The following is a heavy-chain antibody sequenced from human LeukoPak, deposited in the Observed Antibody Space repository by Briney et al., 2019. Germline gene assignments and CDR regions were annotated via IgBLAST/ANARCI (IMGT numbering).Heavy chain of an antibody. CDR1: GGSISGGKDF. J-gene: IGHJ4*02. CDR3: ARRGITYSTSFFDS. V-gene: IGHV4-39*01. Sequence: SSETLSLTCAVSGGSISGGKDFWGWIRQSPGKGLEWIGSIYYTGSTYYNPSLKCRVTISVDTSKSEFSLMVHSVTAADTAMYYCARRGITYSTSFFDSWGQGTLVTVAS. D-gene: IGHD6-13*01. CDR2: IYYTGST.